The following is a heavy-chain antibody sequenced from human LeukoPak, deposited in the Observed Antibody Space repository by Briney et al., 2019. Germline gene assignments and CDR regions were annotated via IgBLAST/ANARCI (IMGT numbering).Heavy chain of an antibody. CDR2: IYYSGST. V-gene: IGHV4-39*07. J-gene: IGHJ4*02. CDR3: ASGGRMMEWLQFNY. D-gene: IGHD5-24*01. CDR1: GGSISSPNYY. Sequence: SETLSLTCTVSGGSISSPNYYWGWFRQPPGKGLEWIGSIYYSGSTNYNPSLKSRVTISVDTSKNQFSLKLSSVTAADTAVYYCASGGRMMEWLQFNYWGQGTLVTVSS.